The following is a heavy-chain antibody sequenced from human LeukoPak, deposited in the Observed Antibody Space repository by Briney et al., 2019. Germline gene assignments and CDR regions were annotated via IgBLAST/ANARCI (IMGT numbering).Heavy chain of an antibody. CDR3: ARAPRAVLAD. V-gene: IGHV1-46*01. Sequence: ASVRVSCKASGYTFTSYYMHWVRQAPGQGLEWMGIINPSGGSTSYAQKFQGRVTMTKDTSTSTVYMELSSLRSEDTAVYYCARAPRAVLADWGQGTLVTVSS. CDR2: INPSGGST. CDR1: GYTFTSYY. J-gene: IGHJ4*02. D-gene: IGHD6-19*01.